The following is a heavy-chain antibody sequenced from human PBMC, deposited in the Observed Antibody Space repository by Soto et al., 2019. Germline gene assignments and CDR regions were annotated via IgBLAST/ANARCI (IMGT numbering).Heavy chain of an antibody. CDR3: ASWNYGHSGLWYFDL. Sequence: SETLSLTCTVSGGSISSGDYYWSWIRQPPGKGLEWIGYIYYSGSTYYNPSLKSRVTISVDTSKNQFSLKPSSVTAADTAVYYCASWNYGHSGLWYFDLWGRGTLVTVSS. J-gene: IGHJ2*01. V-gene: IGHV4-30-4*01. D-gene: IGHD4-17*01. CDR2: IYYSGST. CDR1: GGSISSGDYY.